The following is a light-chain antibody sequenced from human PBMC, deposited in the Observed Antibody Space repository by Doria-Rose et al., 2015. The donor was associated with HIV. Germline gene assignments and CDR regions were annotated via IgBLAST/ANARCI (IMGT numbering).Light chain of an antibody. CDR2: DTS. Sequence: TQSPGTLSLSPGEGATLSCRASRRIKSSYLAWYQQKPGQAPRLLIYDTSTRATGIPDRFSGSGSGTDFTLTISRLEPEDVAVYYCQQYGTSRGTFGQGTRLEIK. CDR1: RRIKSSY. J-gene: IGKJ5*01. V-gene: IGKV3-20*01. CDR3: QQYGTSRGT.